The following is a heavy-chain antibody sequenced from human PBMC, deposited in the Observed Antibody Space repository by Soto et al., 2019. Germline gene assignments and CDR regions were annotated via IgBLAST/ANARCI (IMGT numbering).Heavy chain of an antibody. Sequence: QVQLVESGGGVVQPGRSLRLSCAASGFTFSSYGMHWVRQAPGKGLEWVAVISYDGSNKYYADSVKGRFTISRDNSKNTLYLQMNSLRAEDTAVYYCATDFLRVLVSPLQIDYWGQGTLVTVSS. D-gene: IGHD4-4*01. CDR3: ATDFLRVLVSPLQIDY. CDR1: GFTFSSYG. CDR2: ISYDGSNK. J-gene: IGHJ4*02. V-gene: IGHV3-30*03.